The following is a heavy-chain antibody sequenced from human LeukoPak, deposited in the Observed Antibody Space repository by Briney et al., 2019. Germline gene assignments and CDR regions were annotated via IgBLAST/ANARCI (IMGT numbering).Heavy chain of an antibody. D-gene: IGHD6-19*01. CDR1: GFTFSSYW. J-gene: IGHJ4*02. Sequence: GGSLRLSCAASGFTFSSYWMHWVRQAPGKGLERVANIKQDGNEKDYLDSVKGRFTISRDNAKNSLYLQMNSLRAEDTAVYFCARVSSLAVAGFFDYWGQGILVTVSS. V-gene: IGHV3-7*01. CDR3: ARVSSLAVAGFFDY. CDR2: IKQDGNEK.